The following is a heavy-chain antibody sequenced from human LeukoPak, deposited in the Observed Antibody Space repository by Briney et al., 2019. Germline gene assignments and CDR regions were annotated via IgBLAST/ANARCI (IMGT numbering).Heavy chain of an antibody. CDR1: GFTFDDYA. D-gene: IGHD3-22*01. V-gene: IGHV3-9*01. CDR3: ARGYYCESSGYFFDY. CDR2: ISWNSGSI. J-gene: IGHJ4*02. Sequence: GGSLRLSCAASGFTFDDYAMHWVRQAPGKGLEWVSGISWNSGSIGYAASVKGRFTISRDNAENSLYLKMNSLRDEDTAVYYCARGYYCESSGYFFDYWGRGTLVTVSS.